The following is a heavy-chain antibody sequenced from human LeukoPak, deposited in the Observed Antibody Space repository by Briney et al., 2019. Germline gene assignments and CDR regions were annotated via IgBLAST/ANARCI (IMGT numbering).Heavy chain of an antibody. D-gene: IGHD6-13*01. V-gene: IGHV1-2*02. Sequence: ASVKVSCKASGYTFTGYYMHWVRQAPGQGLEGMGWINPNSGGTNYAQKFQGRVTMTRDTSISTAYMELSRLRSDDTAVYYCARAGYSSSWPRTFFPPDYWGQGTLVTVSS. CDR3: ARAGYSSSWPRTFFPPDY. CDR2: INPNSGGT. CDR1: GYTFTGYY. J-gene: IGHJ4*02.